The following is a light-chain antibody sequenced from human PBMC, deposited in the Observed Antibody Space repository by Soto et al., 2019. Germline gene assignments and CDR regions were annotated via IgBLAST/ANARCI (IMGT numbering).Light chain of an antibody. CDR2: DVS. Sequence: QSALTQPASVSGSPGQSITISCTGTSSDVGGYNYVSWYQQHPVKAPKLMIDDVSNRPSGVSNRVSGSKSGNTASLTISGLQAEDEADYYCSSYTSSSVVVFGGGTKRTFL. V-gene: IGLV2-14*01. CDR3: SSYTSSSVVV. CDR1: SSDVGGYNY. J-gene: IGLJ2*01.